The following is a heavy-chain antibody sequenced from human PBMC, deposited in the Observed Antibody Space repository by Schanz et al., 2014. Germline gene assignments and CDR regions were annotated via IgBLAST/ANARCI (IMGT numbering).Heavy chain of an antibody. Sequence: VQLQESGPGLLKPSQTLSLTCTVSGGSVSSGGDYWSWIRQHPGKGLEWIGFISYSGSTYYNPSLKSRVTISVDTSKNQFSLNLSSATAADTAVYYCARDRGHGDLPGDIWGQGTMVTVSS. CDR1: GGSVSSGGDY. CDR3: ARDRGHGDLPGDI. D-gene: IGHD4-17*01. J-gene: IGHJ3*02. CDR2: ISYSGST. V-gene: IGHV4-31*03.